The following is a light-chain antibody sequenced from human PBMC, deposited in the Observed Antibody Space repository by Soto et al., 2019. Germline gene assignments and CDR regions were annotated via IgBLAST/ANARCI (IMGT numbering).Light chain of an antibody. CDR3: QQYNKWPWT. V-gene: IGKV3-15*01. CDR2: GAA. CDR1: QSVGSN. J-gene: IGKJ1*01. Sequence: EIVLTQSPGTLSLSPGERATLSCRASQSVGSNLAWYQQKPGQAPRLLLSGAATGATGVPATFIGSGSGTEFTLTINSLQSEDFAIDYCQQYNKWPWTFGQGTKVDIK.